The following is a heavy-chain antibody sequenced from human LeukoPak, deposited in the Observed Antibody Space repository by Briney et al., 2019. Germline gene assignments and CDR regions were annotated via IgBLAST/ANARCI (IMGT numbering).Heavy chain of an antibody. CDR3: ARLGDTVSYHFDY. D-gene: IGHD5-18*01. J-gene: IGHJ4*02. CDR2: IYHSGST. V-gene: IGHV4-4*02. CDR1: GGSISSSNW. Sequence: SGTLSLTCAVSGGSISSSNWWSWVRQPPVKGLEWIGEIYHSGSTNYNPALKSRVTISVDKSKSQFALKLSSVTATHTAVYYCARLGDTVSYHFDYWGQGTLVTVSS.